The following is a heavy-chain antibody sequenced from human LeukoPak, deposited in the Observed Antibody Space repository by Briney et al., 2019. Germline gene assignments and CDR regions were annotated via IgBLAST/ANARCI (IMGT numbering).Heavy chain of an antibody. Sequence: SETLSLTCAVYGGPFSGYYWRWIRKPPGKGLAGIGEINHSGSTNYNPSLKSRVNISVDTSKNQFSLKLSPATGADTGFHYLGRQTGTGLFILPGGEGTLVTVSS. CDR1: GGPFSGYY. CDR3: GRQTGTGLFILP. J-gene: IGHJ4*02. CDR2: INHSGST. D-gene: IGHD3/OR15-3a*01. V-gene: IGHV4-34*01.